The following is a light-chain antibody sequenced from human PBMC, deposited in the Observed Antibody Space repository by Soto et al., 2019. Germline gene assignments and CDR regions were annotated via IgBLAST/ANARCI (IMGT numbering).Light chain of an antibody. CDR3: QVWDSSSDRSYV. V-gene: IGLV3-21*04. Sequence: SYELTQPPSVSVAPGETARITCGGNNIGSKTVHWYQQKPGQAPELVIYYDNRRSSGIPERFSGSNSANTATLTISRVEAGDEADYYCQVWDSSSDRSYVFGTGTKLTVL. CDR2: YDN. CDR1: NIGSKT. J-gene: IGLJ1*01.